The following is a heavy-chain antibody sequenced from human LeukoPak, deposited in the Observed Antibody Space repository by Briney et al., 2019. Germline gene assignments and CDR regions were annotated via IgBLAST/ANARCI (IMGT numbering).Heavy chain of an antibody. CDR2: IIPIFGTA. Sequence: SVKVSCKASGGTFSSYAISWVRQAPGQGLEWMGGIIPIFGTANYAQKFQGRVTITADESTSTAYMELSSLRSEDTAVYYCARDPLVSRTYYYDSSGYYPRRDYYYYGMDVWGQGTTVTVSS. J-gene: IGHJ6*02. V-gene: IGHV1-69*13. D-gene: IGHD3-22*01. CDR3: ARDPLVSRTYYYDSSGYYPRRDYYYYGMDV. CDR1: GGTFSSYA.